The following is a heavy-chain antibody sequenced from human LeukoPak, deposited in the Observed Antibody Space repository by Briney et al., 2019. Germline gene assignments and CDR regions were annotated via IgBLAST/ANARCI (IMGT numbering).Heavy chain of an antibody. D-gene: IGHD6-6*01. CDR1: GFTFSSYW. CDR2: ISTDGSST. CDR3: VREYSSSSGRAFDM. V-gene: IGHV3-74*01. Sequence: GGSLRLSCAASGFTFSSYWMHWVRQAPGKGLVWVSRISTDGSSTNSADSVKGRLAISRDNAKNTLYLQMNSLRAEDTAVYYCVREYSSSSGRAFDMWGQGTMVTVSP. J-gene: IGHJ3*02.